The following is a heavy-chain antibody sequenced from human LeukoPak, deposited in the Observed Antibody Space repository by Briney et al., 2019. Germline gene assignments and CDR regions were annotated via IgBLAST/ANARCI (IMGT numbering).Heavy chain of an antibody. CDR1: RFTFSDYG. CDR2: ISDDGSDE. V-gene: IGHV3-30*18. Sequence: GGSLRLSCAASRFTFSDYGMHWVRQAPGKGLEWVAVISDDGSDEYYTDSVKGRFNISRHNSKNTLYLQMNSLRVEDTAVYYCAKGQGTLWAAFDYWGQGTLVTVSS. CDR3: AKGQGTLWAAFDY. D-gene: IGHD3-10*01. J-gene: IGHJ4*02.